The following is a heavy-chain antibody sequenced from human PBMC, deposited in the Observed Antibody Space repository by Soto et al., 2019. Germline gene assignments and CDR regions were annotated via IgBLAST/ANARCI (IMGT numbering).Heavy chain of an antibody. J-gene: IGHJ2*01. CDR2: ISGSGIST. Sequence: PGGSLRLSCAASGFTVNSKYMSWVRQAPGKGLEWVSGISGSGISTHYADSVKGRFTVSRDNSKNTLYLQMNSLRAEDTAVYNCAKEPVGPDWYFDLWGRGTLVTVSS. V-gene: IGHV3-23*01. CDR3: AKEPVGPDWYFDL. CDR1: GFTVNSKY.